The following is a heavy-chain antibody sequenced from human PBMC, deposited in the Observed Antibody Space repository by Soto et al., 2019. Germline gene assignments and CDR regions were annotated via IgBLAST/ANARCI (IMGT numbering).Heavy chain of an antibody. CDR2: IIPIFGTA. J-gene: IGHJ6*02. CDR3: ARAGLAARLYYYGMDV. Sequence: SVKVSCKASGGTFSSYAISWVRQAPGQGLEWMGGIIPIFGTANYAQKFQGRVTITADESTSTAYMELSSLRPEDTAVYYCARAGLAARLYYYGMDVWGQGTTVTVSS. CDR1: GGTFSSYA. V-gene: IGHV1-69*13. D-gene: IGHD6-6*01.